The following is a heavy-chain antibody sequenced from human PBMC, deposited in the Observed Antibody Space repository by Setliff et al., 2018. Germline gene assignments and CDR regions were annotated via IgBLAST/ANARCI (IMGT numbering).Heavy chain of an antibody. CDR1: GGTFSSYA. CDR2: IIPIFGTA. Sequence: GASVKVSCKASGGTFSSYAISWVRQAPGQGLEWMGGIIPIFGTANYAQKFQGRVTITADESTSTAYMELSSLRSEDTAVYYCARTLITFGGVIVMNYYYYDMDVWGKGTTVTV. CDR3: ARTLITFGGVIVMNYYYYDMDV. J-gene: IGHJ6*03. D-gene: IGHD3-16*02. V-gene: IGHV1-69*13.